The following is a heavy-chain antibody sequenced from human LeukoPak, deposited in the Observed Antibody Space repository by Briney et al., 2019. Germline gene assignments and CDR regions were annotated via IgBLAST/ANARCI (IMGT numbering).Heavy chain of an antibody. V-gene: IGHV5-51*01. J-gene: IGHJ4*02. CDR2: VYPRDSDV. D-gene: IGHD4-17*01. CDR1: GFTFINYW. CDR3: ARVVTTVTNFDY. Sequence: GESLKVSCMGSGFTFINYWIGWVRQLPGKGLEWMGVVYPRDSDVRYSPSFQGQVAISADKSINTAYLRWSSLKASDTAIYYCARVVTTVTNFDYWGQGTLVTVSP.